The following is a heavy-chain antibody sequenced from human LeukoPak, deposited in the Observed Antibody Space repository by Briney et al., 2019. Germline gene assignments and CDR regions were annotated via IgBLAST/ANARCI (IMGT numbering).Heavy chain of an antibody. CDR3: APRHSIRNICYLGFDN. Sequence: GGSLRLSCAASGFTFSSYAMSWVRQAPGKGLEWVSAISGSGGSTYYADSVKGRFTISRDNPKNTVYLQMNSLRVEDTVIYYCAPRHSIRNICYLGFDNCGQGVLVTVSS. D-gene: IGHD3-3*02. J-gene: IGHJ4*02. CDR1: GFTFSSYA. CDR2: ISGSGGST. V-gene: IGHV3-23*01.